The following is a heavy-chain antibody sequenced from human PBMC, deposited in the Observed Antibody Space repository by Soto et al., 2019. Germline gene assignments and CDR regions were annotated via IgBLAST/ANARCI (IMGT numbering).Heavy chain of an antibody. CDR3: AKDRPGYSSGWYPFDY. J-gene: IGHJ4*02. V-gene: IGHV3-23*01. CDR1: GFTFSSYA. CDR2: ISGSGGST. Sequence: EVQLLESGGGLVQPGGSLRLSCAASGFTFSSYAMSWVRQAPGKGLEWVSAISGSGGSTYYADSVKGRFTISRDNSKKPLYLQLNSLRAEDTAVYYCAKDRPGYSSGWYPFDYWGQGTLVTVSS. D-gene: IGHD6-19*01.